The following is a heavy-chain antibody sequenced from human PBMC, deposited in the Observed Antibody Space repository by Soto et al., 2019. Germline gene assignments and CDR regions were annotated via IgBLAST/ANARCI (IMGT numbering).Heavy chain of an antibody. CDR2: IYYSGST. CDR1: GGSIRSYY. CDR3: ARAYGANCFDF. J-gene: IGHJ4*02. Sequence: SETLSLTCTVSGGSIRSYYWSWIRQPPGKGLEWIGYIYYSGSTNYNPSLKSRVTISVDTSKNQFSLKLSSVTAADTAVYYCARAYGANCFDFWGQGTLVTAPQ. D-gene: IGHD4-17*01. V-gene: IGHV4-59*01.